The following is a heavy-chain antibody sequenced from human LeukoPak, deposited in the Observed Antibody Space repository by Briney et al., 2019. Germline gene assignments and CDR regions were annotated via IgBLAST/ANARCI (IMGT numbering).Heavy chain of an antibody. CDR3: ARDIGRYYYDSSGYSY. V-gene: IGHV3-7*01. CDR2: IKQDGSEK. Sequence: GGSLRLSCAASGFTFSSYWMSWVRQAPGKGLEWVANIKQDGSEKYYVDSVKGRFTISRDNAKNSLYLQMNSLRAEDTAAYYCARDIGRYYYDSSGYSYWGQGTLVTVSS. D-gene: IGHD3-22*01. CDR1: GFTFSSYW. J-gene: IGHJ4*02.